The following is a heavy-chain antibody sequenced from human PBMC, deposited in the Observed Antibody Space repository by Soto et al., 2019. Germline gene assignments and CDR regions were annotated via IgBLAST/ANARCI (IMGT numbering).Heavy chain of an antibody. CDR2: IYHNGRT. CDR1: GGSISSSNW. J-gene: IGHJ6*02. CDR3: ARAHYDSSGYPEWDYYYYGMDV. Sequence: QVQLQESGPGLVKPSGTLSLTCAVSGGSISSSNWWSWVRQPPGKGLEGIWEIYHNGRTNYNPSLKRRVTISVDKSKNHFSLKLSSVTAADTAVYYCARAHYDSSGYPEWDYYYYGMDVWGQGTTVTVSS. V-gene: IGHV4-4*02. D-gene: IGHD3-22*01.